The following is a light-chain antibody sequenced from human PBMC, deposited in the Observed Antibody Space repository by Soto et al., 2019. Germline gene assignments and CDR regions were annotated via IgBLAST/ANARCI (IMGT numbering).Light chain of an antibody. V-gene: IGKV1-33*01. CDR1: QDIRNY. Sequence: DIQMTQSPSSLSASVGDRVTITCQASQDIRNYVNWYQQTPGKAPKLLIYDASNLETGAPSRFSGSRTGKDFTFTITSLQPEDVGVYYCQQYDTLPPTFGRGTKVEIK. CDR3: QQYDTLPPT. J-gene: IGKJ4*01. CDR2: DAS.